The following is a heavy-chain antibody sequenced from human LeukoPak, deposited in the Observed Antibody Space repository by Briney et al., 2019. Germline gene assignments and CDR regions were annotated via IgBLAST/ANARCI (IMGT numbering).Heavy chain of an antibody. Sequence: GRSLRLSYAASAFTFSDHSMHWVRQAPGKGLEWVSSIAYDSSNTYYADSVKGRFTISRDNSKNTLYLQLSSLRIEDTAVYYCARVGGGNYHPLDYWGQGTLVTVSS. CDR2: IAYDSSNT. CDR1: AFTFSDHS. V-gene: IGHV3-30-3*01. CDR3: ARVGGGNYHPLDY. D-gene: IGHD1-26*01. J-gene: IGHJ4*02.